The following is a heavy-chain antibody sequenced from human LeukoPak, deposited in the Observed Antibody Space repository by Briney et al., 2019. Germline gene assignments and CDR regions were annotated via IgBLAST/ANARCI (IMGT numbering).Heavy chain of an antibody. V-gene: IGHV3-7*01. D-gene: IGHD6-19*01. CDR3: ATSSSGWYGDY. CDR1: GLTFSTYW. J-gene: IGHJ4*02. Sequence: GSLRLSCAASGLTFSTYWMSWVRQAPGKGLEWVANIKQDGSEKYYVDSVKGRFTISRDNAKNSLYLQMNSLRAEDTAVYYCATSSSGWYGDYWGQGTLVTVSS. CDR2: IKQDGSEK.